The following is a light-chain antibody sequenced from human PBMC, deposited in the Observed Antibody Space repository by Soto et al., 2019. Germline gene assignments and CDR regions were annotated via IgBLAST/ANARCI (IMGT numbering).Light chain of an antibody. Sequence: DIQMTQSPTSLSASVGDRVTITCRASQGIRNFVAWYQQKPGKAPKLLIYAASTLPSGVPSRFSGSGSGTDFTLTTNSLQPEDVATYSCQKYSSVPVFGPGTKVEIK. V-gene: IGKV1-27*01. CDR3: QKYSSVPV. CDR2: AAS. J-gene: IGKJ3*01. CDR1: QGIRNF.